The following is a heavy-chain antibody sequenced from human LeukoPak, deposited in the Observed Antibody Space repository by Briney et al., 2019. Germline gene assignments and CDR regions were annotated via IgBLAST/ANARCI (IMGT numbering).Heavy chain of an antibody. CDR1: GFTCSTYG. CDR2: IGADGKT. V-gene: IGHV3-13*01. Sequence: GRTLRLSCSASGFTCSTYGMHWVRQATGRGLEWVSAIGADGKTYYAGSVKGRFTISREDAKNSLYLQMNSLRVEDAAVCYCARIYYDSSRGDYYGMDVWGQGTTVTVS. D-gene: IGHD3-22*01. J-gene: IGHJ6*02. CDR3: ARIYYDSSRGDYYGMDV.